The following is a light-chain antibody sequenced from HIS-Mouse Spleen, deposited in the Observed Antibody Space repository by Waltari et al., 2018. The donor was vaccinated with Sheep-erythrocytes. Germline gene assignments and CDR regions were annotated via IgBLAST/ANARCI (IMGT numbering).Light chain of an antibody. Sequence: AIQLTQSPSSLSASVGDRVTITCRASQGISSALAWYQQKPGKAPKLLIYDASSLESGVPSRFSGSGSGTDFTLTISSLQPEDFATYYCQQANSFPQTFGQGTEVEIK. CDR1: QGISSA. J-gene: IGKJ1*01. CDR2: DAS. CDR3: QQANSFPQT. V-gene: IGKV1-13*02.